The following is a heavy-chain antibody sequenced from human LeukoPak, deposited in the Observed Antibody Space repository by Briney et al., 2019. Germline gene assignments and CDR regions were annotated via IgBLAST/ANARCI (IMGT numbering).Heavy chain of an antibody. V-gene: IGHV4-39*07. CDR1: GGSISSSSYY. CDR2: IYYSGST. CDR3: ARRYSGYDRGSVSMDV. J-gene: IGHJ6*02. D-gene: IGHD5-12*01. Sequence: SETLSLTCTVSGGSISSSSYYWGWIRQPPGKGLEWIGSIYYSGSTYYNPSLKSRVTISVDTSKNQFSLKLSSVTAADTAVYYCARRYSGYDRGSVSMDVWGQGTTVTVSS.